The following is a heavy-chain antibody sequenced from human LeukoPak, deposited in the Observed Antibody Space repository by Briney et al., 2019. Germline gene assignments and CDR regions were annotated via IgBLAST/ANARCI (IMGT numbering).Heavy chain of an antibody. J-gene: IGHJ4*02. CDR1: GYSFTGQD. D-gene: IGHD3-3*01. V-gene: IGHV1-69*13. CDR3: ASAEYYDFWSGYTPFDY. Sequence: GASVKVSCKASGYSFTGQDMHWVRQAPGQGLEWMGGIIPIFGTANYAQKFQGRVTITADESTSTAYMELSSLRSEDTAVYYCASAEYYDFWSGYTPFDYWGQGTLVTVSS. CDR2: IIPIFGTA.